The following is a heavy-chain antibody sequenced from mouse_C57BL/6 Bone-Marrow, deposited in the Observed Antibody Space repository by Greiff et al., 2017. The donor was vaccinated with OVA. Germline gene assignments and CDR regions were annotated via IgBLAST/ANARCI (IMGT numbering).Heavy chain of an antibody. CDR2: IYPRSGNT. CDR1: GYTFTSYG. V-gene: IGHV1-81*01. D-gene: IGHD2-5*01. CDR3: AKPARYYRNPYYFEC. Sequence: QVQLKESGAELARPGASVKLSCKASGYTFTSYGISWVKQRPGQGLEWIGEIYPRSGNTYYNEKFKGKATLTADKSSSTAYMELRSLTSEDSAVYSGAKPARYYRNPYYFECRGKGTTLTVA. J-gene: IGHJ2*01.